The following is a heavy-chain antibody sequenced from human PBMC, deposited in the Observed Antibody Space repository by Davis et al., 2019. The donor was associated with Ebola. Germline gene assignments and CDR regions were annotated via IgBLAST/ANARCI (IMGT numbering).Heavy chain of an antibody. CDR2: VSHSERER. J-gene: IGHJ4*02. CDR3: ARAVFHEVLDY. Sequence: GESLKISCAASGFTFRNYAMHWVRQAPGKGLEWVAVVSHSERERFYGDSVKGRFTISRDNSENTLYLQMNSLTADDTAVYYCARAVFHEVLDYWGQGTAVTVSS. V-gene: IGHV3-30*04. CDR1: GFTFRNYA. D-gene: IGHD3-3*01.